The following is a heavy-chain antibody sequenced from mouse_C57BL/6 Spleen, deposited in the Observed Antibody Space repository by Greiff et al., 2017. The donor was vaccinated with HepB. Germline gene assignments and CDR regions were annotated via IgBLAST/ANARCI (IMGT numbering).Heavy chain of an antibody. Sequence: DVKLQESGPGMVKPSQSLSLTCTVTGYSITSGYDWHWIRHFPGNKLEWMGYISYSGSTNYNPSLKSRISITHDTSKNHFFLKLNSVTTEDTATYYCAREGWDYFDYWGQGTTLTVSS. J-gene: IGHJ2*01. CDR1: GYSITSGYD. CDR3: AREGWDYFDY. V-gene: IGHV3-1*01. CDR2: ISYSGST. D-gene: IGHD3-2*02.